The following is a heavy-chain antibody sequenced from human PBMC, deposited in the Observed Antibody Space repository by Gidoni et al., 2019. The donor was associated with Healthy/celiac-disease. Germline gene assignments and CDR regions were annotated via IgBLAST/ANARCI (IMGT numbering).Heavy chain of an antibody. Sequence: QVQLVQSGAALKTPGSSVTVHCKDSGGTCSSYTISWVRQAPGQGLEWMGRIIPILGIANYAQKFQGRVTITADKSTSTAYMELSSLRSEDTAVYYCASKRDTAFDYWGQGTLVTVSS. D-gene: IGHD5-18*01. CDR1: GGTCSSYT. V-gene: IGHV1-69*02. J-gene: IGHJ4*02. CDR3: ASKRDTAFDY. CDR2: IIPILGIA.